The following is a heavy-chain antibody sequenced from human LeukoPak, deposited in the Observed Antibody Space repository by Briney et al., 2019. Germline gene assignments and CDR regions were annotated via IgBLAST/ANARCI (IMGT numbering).Heavy chain of an antibody. V-gene: IGHV3-23*01. CDR3: AKDVSETYSAWGRYRADS. J-gene: IGHJ4*02. CDR1: GFTFSIYA. CDR2: IVGSGGRT. Sequence: PGGSLRLSCAASGFTFSIYAMTWVRQAPGKGLEWVSSIVGSGGRTYYADSVKGRFTISRDNSKNTLYLEMNSLRGDDTAVYFCAKDVSETYSAWGRYRADSWGQGTLVTVSS. D-gene: IGHD3-16*02.